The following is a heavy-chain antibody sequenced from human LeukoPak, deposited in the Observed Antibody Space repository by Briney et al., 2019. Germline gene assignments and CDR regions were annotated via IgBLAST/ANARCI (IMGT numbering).Heavy chain of an antibody. CDR1: EFTFSSYA. Sequence: GGSLRLSCAASEFTFSSYAISWVRQAPARGLEWVSSLRGDGETFYADSVKGRFTLSRDESRNTVCLQMNNLRVEDTAEYFCAKASWVSSADAVLWGRGTLVTVSS. CDR2: LRGDGET. J-gene: IGHJ4*02. CDR3: AKASWVSSADAVL. D-gene: IGHD3-16*01. V-gene: IGHV3-23*01.